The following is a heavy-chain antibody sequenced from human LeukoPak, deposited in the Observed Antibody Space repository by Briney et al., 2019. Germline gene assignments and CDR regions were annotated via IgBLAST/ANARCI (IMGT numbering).Heavy chain of an antibody. CDR3: AKDRGSGWYTFGY. CDR1: GFTFSSYG. J-gene: IGHJ4*02. D-gene: IGHD6-19*01. V-gene: IGHV3-30*18. Sequence: GRSLRLSCAASGFTFSSYGMHWVRQAPGKGLEWVAVISYDGSNKYNADSVKGRFTISRDNSKNTLYLQMNSLRAEDTAVYYCAKDRGSGWYTFGYWGQGTLVTVSP. CDR2: ISYDGSNK.